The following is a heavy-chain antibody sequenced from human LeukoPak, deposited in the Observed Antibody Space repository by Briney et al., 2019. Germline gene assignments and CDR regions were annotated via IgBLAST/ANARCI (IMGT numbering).Heavy chain of an antibody. D-gene: IGHD3-22*01. V-gene: IGHV3-43*02. J-gene: IGHJ2*01. Sequence: GGSLRLSCAASGFTFDDYAMHWVRQAPGKGLEWVSLISGDGGSTYYADSVKGRFTISRDNSKNSLYLQMNGLRTEDTALYYCATNYYDSSGYYSYWYFDLWGRGTLVTVSS. CDR1: GFTFDDYA. CDR2: ISGDGGST. CDR3: ATNYYDSSGYYSYWYFDL.